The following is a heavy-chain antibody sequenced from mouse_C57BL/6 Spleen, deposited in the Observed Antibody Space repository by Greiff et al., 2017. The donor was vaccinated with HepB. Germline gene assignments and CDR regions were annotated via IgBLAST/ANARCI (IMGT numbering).Heavy chain of an antibody. CDR1: GYAFSSSW. V-gene: IGHV1-82*01. D-gene: IGHD1-1*01. CDR2: IYPGDGDT. CDR3: ASPITTVDYFDY. J-gene: IGHJ2*01. Sequence: QVQLKQSGPELVKPGASVKISCKASGYAFSSSWMNWVKQRPGKGLEWIGRIYPGDGDTNYNGKFKGKATLTADKSSSTAYMQLSSLTSEDSAVYFCASPITTVDYFDYWGQGTTLTVSS.